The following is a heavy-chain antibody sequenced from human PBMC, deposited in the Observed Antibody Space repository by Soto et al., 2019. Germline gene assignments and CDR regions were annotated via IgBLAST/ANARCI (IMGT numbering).Heavy chain of an antibody. CDR3: ARDTSVGAKGLDY. CDR2: ISYDGRNK. Sequence: GGSLRLSCAASGLTFSSYDMHWVRQAPGKGLEWVAVISYDGRNKYYADSVKGRFTISRDNSKNTLYLQMNSLRAEDTAVYYCARDTSVGAKGLDYWGQGTLVTVSS. V-gene: IGHV3-30*03. CDR1: GLTFSSYD. J-gene: IGHJ4*02. D-gene: IGHD1-26*01.